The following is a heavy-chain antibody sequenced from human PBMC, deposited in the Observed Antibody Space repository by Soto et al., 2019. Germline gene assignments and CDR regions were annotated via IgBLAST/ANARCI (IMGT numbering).Heavy chain of an antibody. CDR2: MNPKNGDT. V-gene: IGHV1-8*02. CDR1: GYNFGNYD. J-gene: IGHJ5*02. CDR3: ARGSSRLIMLAEPDKGLLWLDA. Sequence: QVQLVQSGAEVKKPGASVKVSCKASGYNFGNYDLNWVRQATGQGLEWMGWMNPKNGDTGHDQKYQGRVTLTRDTSIGTAYREPTGLRPDDKAVYYCARGSSRLIMLAEPDKGLLWLDAWGQGTLVIVSS. D-gene: IGHD6-6*01.